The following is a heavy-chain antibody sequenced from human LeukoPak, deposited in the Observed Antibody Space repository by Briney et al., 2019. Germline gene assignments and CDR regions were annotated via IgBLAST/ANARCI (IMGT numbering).Heavy chain of an antibody. V-gene: IGHV4-39*01. CDR3: ATQGNYFRISDY. J-gene: IGHJ4*02. CDR2: IYYSGRT. CDR1: GGPIRSSSYY. D-gene: IGHD4-11*01. Sequence: SETLSLTCTVSGGPIRSSSYYWGWIRQPPGKGLEWIGVIYYSGRTYYNPSLKSRVTISVDTSNNQFSLKLTSVTAAGTAVYYCATQGNYFRISDYWGQGTLVTVSS.